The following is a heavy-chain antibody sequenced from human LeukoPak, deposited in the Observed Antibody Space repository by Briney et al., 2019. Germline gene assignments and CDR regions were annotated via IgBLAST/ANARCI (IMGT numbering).Heavy chain of an antibody. CDR3: AKIPPGGDAFDI. CDR2: ISGSGGNT. D-gene: IGHD3-16*01. V-gene: IGHV3-23*01. Sequence: GGSLRLSCAASGFTYSNYAMSWVRQAPGKALEWVSGISGSGGNTYYADSVKGRFTISRDNSKNTLYLQMNSLRAEDTAVYYCAKIPPGGDAFDIWGQGTMVTVSS. J-gene: IGHJ3*02. CDR1: GFTYSNYA.